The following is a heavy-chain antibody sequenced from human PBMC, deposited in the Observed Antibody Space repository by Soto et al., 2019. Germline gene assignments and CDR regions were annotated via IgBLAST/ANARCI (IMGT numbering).Heavy chain of an antibody. D-gene: IGHD4-17*01. V-gene: IGHV4-59*08. CDR1: GGSISRYY. J-gene: IGHJ4*02. Sequence: SETLSLTWTGSGGSISRYYWGWIRQPPGKGLEWIGYIYYSGGTNYNPSLKSRVTISVDTSKNQFSLKLSSATAADTAVYYCARRYGPGFDYCGQGTLVTVSS. CDR3: ARRYGPGFDY. CDR2: IYYSGGT.